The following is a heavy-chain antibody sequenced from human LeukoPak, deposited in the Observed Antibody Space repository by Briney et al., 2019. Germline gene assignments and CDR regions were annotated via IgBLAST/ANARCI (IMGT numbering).Heavy chain of an antibody. Sequence: GASLRLSCATSGFPFETNAMSWVRQAPGKGLEWVATIGNTETFYADSVTGRFTISRDNPKNTVNLQMNRLRVEDTAIYYCAKDWIQFNRVFDCFDSWGQGTLVTVSS. CDR2: IGNTET. J-gene: IGHJ4*02. D-gene: IGHD5-18*01. CDR1: GFPFETNA. CDR3: AKDWIQFNRVFDCFDS. V-gene: IGHV3-23*01.